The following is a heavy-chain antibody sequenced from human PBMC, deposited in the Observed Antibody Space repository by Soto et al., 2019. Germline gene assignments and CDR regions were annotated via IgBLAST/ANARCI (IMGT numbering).Heavy chain of an antibody. CDR1: GGTFSSYG. D-gene: IGHD3-10*01. J-gene: IGHJ4*02. CDR3: ARSVGSSLTTFDY. CDR2: IIPILGAT. V-gene: IGHV1-69*13. Sequence: SVKVSCKASGGTFSSYGVSWVRQAPGQGLEWMGGIIPILGATNYAQRFQGRVTITADESATTVYMDLRSLRFEDTAVYFCARSVGSSLTTFDYWGKGSLVTVSS.